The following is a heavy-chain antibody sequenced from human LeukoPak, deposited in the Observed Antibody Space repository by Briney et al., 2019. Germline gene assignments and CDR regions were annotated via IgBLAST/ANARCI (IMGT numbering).Heavy chain of an antibody. D-gene: IGHD5-18*01. Sequence: SQTLSLTCAVYGGSFSGYYWSWIRQPPGKGLEWIGEINHSGSTNYNPSLKSRVTISIDTSKNQFSLKLSSVTAADTAVYYCARVFRYSYGYYLFGYWGQGTLVTVSS. CDR3: ARVFRYSYGYYLFGY. CDR2: INHSGST. V-gene: IGHV4-34*01. J-gene: IGHJ4*02. CDR1: GGSFSGYY.